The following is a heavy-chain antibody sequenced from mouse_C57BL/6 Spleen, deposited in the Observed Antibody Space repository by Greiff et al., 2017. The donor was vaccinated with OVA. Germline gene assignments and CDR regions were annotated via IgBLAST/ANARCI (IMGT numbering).Heavy chain of an antibody. CDR3: ARSGLYGSTDY. CDR2: IHPNSGST. Sequence: QVQLQQPGAELVKPGASVKLSCKASGYTFTSYWMHWVKQRPGQGLEWIGMIHPNSGSTNYNEKFKSKATLTVDKSSSTAYMQLSSLTSEDSAVXYCARSGLYGSTDYWGQGTTLTVSS. J-gene: IGHJ2*01. V-gene: IGHV1-64*01. CDR1: GYTFTSYW. D-gene: IGHD1-1*01.